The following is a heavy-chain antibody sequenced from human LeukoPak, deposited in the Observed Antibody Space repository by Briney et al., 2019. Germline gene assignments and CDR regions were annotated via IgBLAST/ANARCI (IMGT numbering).Heavy chain of an antibody. Sequence: LRLSCAASGFTFSSYWSWIRQHPGKGLEWIGYIYYSGSTYYNPSLKSRVTISVDTSKNQFSLKLSSVTAADTAVYYCARVAAAANFDYWGQGTLVTVSS. CDR1: GFTFSSY. J-gene: IGHJ4*02. V-gene: IGHV4-31*02. CDR2: IYYSGST. D-gene: IGHD6-13*01. CDR3: ARVAAAANFDY.